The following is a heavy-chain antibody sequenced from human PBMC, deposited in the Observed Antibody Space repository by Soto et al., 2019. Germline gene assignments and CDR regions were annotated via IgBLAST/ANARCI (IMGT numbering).Heavy chain of an antibody. CDR2: IFSNDEK. Sequence: QVTLKESGPVLVKPTETLTLTCTVSGFSLSDARMGVSWIRQPPGKALEWLAHIFSNDEKFYSTSLKNRLTISKDTSKSQVVLTITNMDPVDTATYYCAWSGITIFGGFDCWGQGTLVTVSS. V-gene: IGHV2-26*01. CDR1: GFSLSDARMG. D-gene: IGHD3-3*01. J-gene: IGHJ4*02. CDR3: AWSGITIFGGFDC.